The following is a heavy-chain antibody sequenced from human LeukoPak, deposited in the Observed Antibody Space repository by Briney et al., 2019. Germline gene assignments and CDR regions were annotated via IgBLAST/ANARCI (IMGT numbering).Heavy chain of an antibody. J-gene: IGHJ4*02. Sequence: PGGSLRLSCAASASGVAFTSHSMNWVRQAPGKGLEWISYIHSSGDYIFYADSVKGRFTVSRGNARNSLYLQMNSLRAEDTAIYYCAREYNSRATFDYWGQGTLVTASS. D-gene: IGHD1-20*01. CDR3: AREYNSRATFDY. V-gene: IGHV3-21*05. CDR2: IHSSGDYI. CDR1: ASGVAFTSHS.